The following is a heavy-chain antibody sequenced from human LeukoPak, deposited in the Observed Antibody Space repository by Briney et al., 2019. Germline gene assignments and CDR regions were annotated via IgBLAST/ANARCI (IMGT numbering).Heavy chain of an antibody. D-gene: IGHD5-12*01. Sequence: SETLSLTCTVSGASISSYYWSWIRQPAGKGLEWIGRFYTSGSTNYNPSLKSRVTMSVDTSKNQFSLKLRSVTAADTAVYYCARGASGYDPFDYWGQGTLATVSS. CDR2: FYTSGST. J-gene: IGHJ4*02. V-gene: IGHV4-4*07. CDR1: GASISSYY. CDR3: ARGASGYDPFDY.